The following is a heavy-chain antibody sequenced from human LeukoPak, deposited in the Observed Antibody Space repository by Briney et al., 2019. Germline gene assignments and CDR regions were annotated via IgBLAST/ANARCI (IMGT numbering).Heavy chain of an antibody. CDR1: GGSFSGYY. Sequence: SETLSLTCAVYGGSFSGYYWSWIRQPPGKGLEWIGEINHSGSTNYNPSLKSRVTISVDTSKNQFSLKLSSVTAADTAVYYCASSRITIFGVVWLNWFDPWGQGTLVTVSS. V-gene: IGHV4-34*01. J-gene: IGHJ5*02. D-gene: IGHD3-3*01. CDR3: ASSRITIFGVVWLNWFDP. CDR2: INHSGST.